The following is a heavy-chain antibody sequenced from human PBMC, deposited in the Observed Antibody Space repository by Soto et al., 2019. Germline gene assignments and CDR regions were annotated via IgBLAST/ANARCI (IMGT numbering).Heavy chain of an antibody. CDR2: ISYDGSNK. D-gene: IGHD2-2*01. Sequence: QVQLVESGGSVVQPGRSLRLSCAASGFTFSSNGMHWVRQAPGKGLEWVAVISYDGSNKYYADSVKGRFTISRDNSKNTLYLQMNSLRAEDTAVYYCASSTSVDAFDIWGQGTMVTVSS. CDR1: GFTFSSNG. CDR3: ASSTSVDAFDI. V-gene: IGHV3-30*03. J-gene: IGHJ3*02.